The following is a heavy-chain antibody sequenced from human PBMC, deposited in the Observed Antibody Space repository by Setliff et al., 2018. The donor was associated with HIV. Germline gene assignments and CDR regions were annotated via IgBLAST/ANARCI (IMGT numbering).Heavy chain of an antibody. J-gene: IGHJ6*03. D-gene: IGHD2-15*01. CDR1: GFIFSDYG. V-gene: IGHV3-30*02. Sequence: GGSLRLSCAASGFIFSDYGIHWVRQAPGKGLEWVAVIWYDGTTKYCADSVRGRFTISRDDSKNTLYLQMNSLRDEDTAVYYCAKGVYCSGASCYPPYMDVWGIGTTVTVSS. CDR3: AKGVYCSGASCYPPYMDV. CDR2: IWYDGTTK.